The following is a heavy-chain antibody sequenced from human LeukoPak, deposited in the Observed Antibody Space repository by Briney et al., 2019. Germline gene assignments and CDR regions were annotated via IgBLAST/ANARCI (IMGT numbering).Heavy chain of an antibody. Sequence: GGSLRLSCAASGFTFDDYGMNWVRQAPGKGLEWVSSINWNGGSTGYAAYVKGRFAISRDNSKNTLYLQMNSLRAEDTAVYYCAKLLSNSGRFLYWGQGTLVTVSS. J-gene: IGHJ4*02. V-gene: IGHV3-20*04. CDR3: AKLLSNSGRFLY. D-gene: IGHD4-23*01. CDR2: INWNGGST. CDR1: GFTFDDYG.